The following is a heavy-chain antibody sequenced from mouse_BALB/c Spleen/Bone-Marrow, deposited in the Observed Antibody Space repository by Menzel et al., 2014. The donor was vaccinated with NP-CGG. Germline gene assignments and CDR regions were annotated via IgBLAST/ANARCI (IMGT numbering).Heavy chain of an antibody. J-gene: IGHJ4*01. Sequence: EVKVVESGGGLVKPGGSLKLSCAASGFTFSSYAMSWVRQTPEKRLEWVASISSGGSTYYPDSVKGRFTISRDNARNILCLQMSSLRTEDTAMYYCAREEYGQKVYAMDYWGQGTSVTVSS. CDR3: AREEYGQKVYAMDY. D-gene: IGHD2-10*02. CDR1: GFTFSSYA. V-gene: IGHV5-6-5*01. CDR2: ISSGGST.